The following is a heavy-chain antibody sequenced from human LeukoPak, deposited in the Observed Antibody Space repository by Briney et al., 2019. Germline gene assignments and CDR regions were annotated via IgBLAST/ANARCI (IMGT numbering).Heavy chain of an antibody. J-gene: IGHJ4*02. D-gene: IGHD6-19*01. Sequence: KPSETLSLTCSVSGGSISSGYYWGWIRQPPGKGPEWIGSMYHSGNTYYNPSLKSRVTISVDTSKNQLSLKLTSVTAADTAVYFCARQDSSGAGYFDHWGQGTLVTVSS. CDR2: MYHSGNT. CDR3: ARQDSSGAGYFDH. CDR1: GGSISSGYY. V-gene: IGHV4-38-2*01.